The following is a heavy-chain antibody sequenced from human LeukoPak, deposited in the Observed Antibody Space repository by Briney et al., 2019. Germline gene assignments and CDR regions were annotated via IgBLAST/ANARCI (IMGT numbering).Heavy chain of an antibody. J-gene: IGHJ4*02. D-gene: IGHD3-22*01. V-gene: IGHV4-34*01. Sequence: SETLSLTCAVYGGSFSGYYWSWIRQPPGKGLEWIGEINHSGSTNYNPPLKSRVTISVDTSKNQFSLKLSSVTAADTAVYYCARSDLTGNDTFDYWGQGTLVTVSS. CDR2: INHSGST. CDR3: ARSDLTGNDTFDY. CDR1: GGSFSGYY.